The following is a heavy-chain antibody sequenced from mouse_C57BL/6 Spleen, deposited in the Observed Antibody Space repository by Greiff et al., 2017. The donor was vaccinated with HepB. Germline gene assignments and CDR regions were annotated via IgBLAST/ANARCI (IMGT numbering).Heavy chain of an antibody. CDR2: ISYDGSN. V-gene: IGHV3-6*01. CDR3: ARTYYYYEFAY. CDR1: GYSITSGYY. Sequence: VQLQQSGPGLVKPSQSLSLTCSVTGYSITSGYYWNWIRQFPGNKLEWMGYISYDGSNNYNPSLKNRISITRDTSKNQFFLKLNSVTTEDTATYYYARTYYYYEFAYWGQGTLVTVSA. D-gene: IGHD2-4*01. J-gene: IGHJ3*01.